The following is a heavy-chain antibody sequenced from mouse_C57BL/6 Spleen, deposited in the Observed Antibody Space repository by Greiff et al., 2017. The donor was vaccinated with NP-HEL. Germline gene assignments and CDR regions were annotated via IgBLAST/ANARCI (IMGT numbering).Heavy chain of an antibody. CDR2: INPYNGGT. Sequence: EVQLQQSGPVLVKPGASVKMSCKASGYTFTDYYMNWVKQSHGKSLEWIGVINPYNGGTSYNQKFKGKATLTVDKSSSTAYMELNSLTSEDSAVYYCARYYGSSYDWYFDVWGTGTTVTVSS. V-gene: IGHV1-19*01. CDR1: GYTFTDYY. CDR3: ARYYGSSYDWYFDV. D-gene: IGHD1-1*01. J-gene: IGHJ1*03.